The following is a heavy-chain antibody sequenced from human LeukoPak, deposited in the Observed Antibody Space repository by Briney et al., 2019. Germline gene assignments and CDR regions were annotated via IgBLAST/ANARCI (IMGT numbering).Heavy chain of an antibody. V-gene: IGHV4-4*02. J-gene: IGHJ4*02. CDR2: IYHSGST. CDR1: GGSISSSNW. Sequence: SETLSLTCAVSGGSISSSNWWSWVRQPPGKGLEWIGEIYHSGSTNYNPSLAGRVTIFVDTSKNQFSLRLSSVTAADTAVYYCARRDQAIDYWGQGTLVTVSS. CDR3: ARRDQAIDY. D-gene: IGHD5-24*01.